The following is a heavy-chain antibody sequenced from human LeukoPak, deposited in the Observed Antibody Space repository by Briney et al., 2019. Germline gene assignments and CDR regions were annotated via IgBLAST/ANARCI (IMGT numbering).Heavy chain of an antibody. Sequence: ASVKVSCKASGGTFSSYAISWVRQAPGQGLEWMGGIIPIFGTANYAQKFQGRVTITADESTSTAYMELSSLRSEDTAVYYCARDPLPIAWRYFDYWGQGTLVTVSS. CDR3: ARDPLPIAWRYFDY. V-gene: IGHV1-69*13. CDR2: IIPIFGTA. D-gene: IGHD3-3*01. CDR1: GGTFSSYA. J-gene: IGHJ4*02.